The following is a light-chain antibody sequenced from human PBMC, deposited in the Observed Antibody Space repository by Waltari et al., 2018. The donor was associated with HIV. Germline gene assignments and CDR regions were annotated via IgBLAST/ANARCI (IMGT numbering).Light chain of an antibody. CDR3: SSYAGSGNLLL. V-gene: IGLV2-8*01. CDR1: SNDIGPYDY. J-gene: IGLJ6*01. CDR2: EVN. Sequence: QSALTQPPAASGSPGQSVTISCTGTSNDIGPYDYVSWYQQYPDKAPRLVSYEVNKRPSGVPGRFSGSKSGNTASLTVSGLQAEDEADYYCSSYAGSGNLLLFGGGTKVTVL.